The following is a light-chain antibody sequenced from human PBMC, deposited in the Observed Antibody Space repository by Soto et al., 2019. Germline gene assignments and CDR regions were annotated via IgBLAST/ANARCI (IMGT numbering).Light chain of an antibody. Sequence: EIVLTQSPCILSMPPGERATLSCGASQSISSSFLAWYQQKPGQAPRLLIYGASSRAADIPDRFSGSGSETDFTLTISRLEPEDFAVYYCQQYDNSPITFGQGTRLEIK. CDR2: GAS. V-gene: IGKV3-20*01. CDR3: QQYDNSPIT. J-gene: IGKJ5*01. CDR1: QSISSSF.